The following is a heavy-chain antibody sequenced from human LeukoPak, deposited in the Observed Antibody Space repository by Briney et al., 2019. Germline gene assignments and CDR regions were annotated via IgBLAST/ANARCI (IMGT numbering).Heavy chain of an antibody. CDR3: AGGATDDRDWFDP. D-gene: IGHD3-22*01. Sequence: SVKVSCKASGGTFSSDPINWVRQAPGQGPEWMGGIIPILETPDYAQRFQGRITITADESTSTAYLELSSLRSEDTAVYYCAGGATDDRDWFDPWGQGTLVTVSS. CDR1: GGTFSSDP. V-gene: IGHV1-69*13. J-gene: IGHJ5*02. CDR2: IIPILETP.